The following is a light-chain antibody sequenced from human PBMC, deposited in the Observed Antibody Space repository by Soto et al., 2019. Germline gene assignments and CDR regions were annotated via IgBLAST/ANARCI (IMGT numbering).Light chain of an antibody. Sequence: EIVLTQSPGTLSLSPGDRATLSCRASQSVSSTYLAWYQQKPGQAPRLLIYDASSRATGIPDRFSGSGSGTDFTLTISRLEPEDFAVYYCQQRSQWPWTFGQGTKVEIK. V-gene: IGKV3D-20*02. J-gene: IGKJ1*01. CDR1: QSVSSTY. CDR3: QQRSQWPWT. CDR2: DAS.